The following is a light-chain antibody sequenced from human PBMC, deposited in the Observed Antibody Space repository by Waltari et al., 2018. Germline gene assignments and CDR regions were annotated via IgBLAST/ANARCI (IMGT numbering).Light chain of an antibody. CDR3: MQALQTPFT. J-gene: IGKJ3*01. CDR1: QSLLHSDANTY. V-gene: IGKV2-29*02. CDR2: RVS. Sequence: DIVMTQTPLSLPVTPGEPASISCRSSQSLLHSDANTYLYWYLQKPGQPPRLLIYRVSNRFSGVPDRFSGSGSGTDFTLKISRVKAEDVGVYYCMQALQTPFTFGPGTKLDIK.